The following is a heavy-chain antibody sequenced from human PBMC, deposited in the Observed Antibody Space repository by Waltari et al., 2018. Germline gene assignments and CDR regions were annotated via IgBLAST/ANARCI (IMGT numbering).Heavy chain of an antibody. CDR1: GFPFSSYW. V-gene: IGHV3-7*01. CDR2: IKKDGSEK. J-gene: IGHJ4*02. Sequence: EVQLVESGGGLVQPGGSLSLSCVASGFPFSSYWMSWVRQAPGKGREWVANIKKDGSEKYYVDSVKGRFTISRDNAKNSLYLQMNSRRAEDTAVYYCARNFAEYQSQIGDYWGQGTLVTVSS. CDR3: ARNFAEYQSQIGDY. D-gene: IGHD2-2*01.